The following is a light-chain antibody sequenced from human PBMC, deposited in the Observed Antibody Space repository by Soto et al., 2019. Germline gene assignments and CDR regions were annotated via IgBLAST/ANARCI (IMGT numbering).Light chain of an antibody. CDR3: GTWDSSLSVYVV. CDR1: SSNIGNNY. V-gene: IGLV1-51*02. J-gene: IGLJ2*01. Sequence: QVVVTQPPSVSAAPGQKVTISCSGSSSNIGNNYVSWYQQLPGTAPKLLIYENNKRPSGIPDRFSGSKSGTSATLGITGLQTGDEADYYCGTWDSSLSVYVVFGGGTKLTVL. CDR2: ENN.